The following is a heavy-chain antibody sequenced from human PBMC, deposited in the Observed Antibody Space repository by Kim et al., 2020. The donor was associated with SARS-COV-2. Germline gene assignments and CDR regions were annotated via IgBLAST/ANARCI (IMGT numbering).Heavy chain of an antibody. J-gene: IGHJ3*02. Sequence: DSVKGRFTIARDNAKNSRYLQMNSLRAEDTAVYYCARDRQWLVERDAFDIWGQGTMVTVSS. CDR3: ARDRQWLVERDAFDI. V-gene: IGHV3-7*04. D-gene: IGHD6-19*01.